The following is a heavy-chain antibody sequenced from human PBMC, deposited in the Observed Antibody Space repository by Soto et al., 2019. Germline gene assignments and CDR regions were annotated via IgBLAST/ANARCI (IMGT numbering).Heavy chain of an antibody. J-gene: IGHJ6*02. CDR2: INAVNGNT. D-gene: IGHD1-26*01. CDR3: ARWELRGPGNGMDV. V-gene: IGHV1-3*01. Sequence: ASVKVSCKASGYTFTSYAMHWVREAPGQRLEWMGWINAVNGNTKYSQKFQGRVTINRDTSASTAYTKQSSSVSEDTTVCYCARWELRGPGNGMDVWGQGTTVTVSS. CDR1: GYTFTSYA.